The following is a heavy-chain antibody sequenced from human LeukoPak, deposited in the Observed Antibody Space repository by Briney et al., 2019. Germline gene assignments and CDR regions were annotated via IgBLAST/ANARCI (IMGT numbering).Heavy chain of an antibody. Sequence: ASVKVSCKVSGYTFTDYYMHWVQQAPGKGLEWMGLVDPEDGETIYAEKFRGRVTITADTSTDTAYMELSSLRSEDTAVYYCATVSIAAAGTDFDYRGQGTLVTVSS. CDR3: ATVSIAAAGTDFDY. CDR2: VDPEDGET. J-gene: IGHJ4*02. V-gene: IGHV1-69-2*01. D-gene: IGHD6-13*01. CDR1: GYTFTDYY.